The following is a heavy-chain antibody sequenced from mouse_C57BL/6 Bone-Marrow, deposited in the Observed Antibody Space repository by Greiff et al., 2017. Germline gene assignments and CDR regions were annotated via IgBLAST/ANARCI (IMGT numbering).Heavy chain of an antibody. J-gene: IGHJ4*01. CDR2: IDPETGGT. CDR1: GYTFTDYE. D-gene: IGHD1-1*01. Sequence: VQLQQSGAELVRPGASVTLSCKASGYTFTDYEMHWVKQTPVHGLEWIGAIDPETGGTAYNQKFKGKATLPADKASSTAYMELRSLTSEDSAVYYCTRDHNNVIRYGIDYWGQGTSVTVSA. V-gene: IGHV1-15*01. CDR3: TRDHNNVIRYGIDY.